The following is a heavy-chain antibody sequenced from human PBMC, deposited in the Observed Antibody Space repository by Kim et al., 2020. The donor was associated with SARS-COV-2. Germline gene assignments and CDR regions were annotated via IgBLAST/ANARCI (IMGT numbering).Heavy chain of an antibody. J-gene: IGHJ4*02. CDR3: ARDQFYYYDSSGYLFDY. Sequence: SETLSLTCTVSGGSISSSSYYWGWIRQPPGKGLEWIGSIYYSGSTYYNPSLKSRVTISVDTSKNQFSLKLSSVTAADTAVYYCARDQFYYYDSSGYLFDYWGQGTLVTVSS. CDR2: IYYSGST. CDR1: GGSISSSSYY. D-gene: IGHD3-22*01. V-gene: IGHV4-39*07.